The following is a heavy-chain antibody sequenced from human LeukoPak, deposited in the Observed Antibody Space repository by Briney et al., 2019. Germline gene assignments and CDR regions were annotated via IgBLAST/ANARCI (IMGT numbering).Heavy chain of an antibody. J-gene: IGHJ4*02. D-gene: IGHD2-15*01. V-gene: IGHV3-30*09. Sequence: GRSLRLSCAASGFTFSSYAMHWVRQAPGKGLEWVAVISYDGSNKYYADSVKGRFAISRDTSKYTLQLQMNSLRAEDAAVYYCVRGRTASCYSPSDYWGQGILVTVSS. CDR1: GFTFSSYA. CDR2: ISYDGSNK. CDR3: VRGRTASCYSPSDY.